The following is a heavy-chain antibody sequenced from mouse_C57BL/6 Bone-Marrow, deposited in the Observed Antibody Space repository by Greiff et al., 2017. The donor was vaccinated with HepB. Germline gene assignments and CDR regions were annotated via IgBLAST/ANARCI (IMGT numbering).Heavy chain of an antibody. CDR2: ISSGGSYT. Sequence: DVMLVESGGDLVKPGGSLKLSCAASGFTFSSYGMSWVRQTPDKRLEWVATISSGGSYTYYPDSVKGRFTISRDNAKNTLYLQMSSLKSEDTAMYYCARHPKLFAYWGQGTLVTVSA. V-gene: IGHV5-6*02. J-gene: IGHJ3*01. CDR1: GFTFSSYG. CDR3: ARHPKLFAY.